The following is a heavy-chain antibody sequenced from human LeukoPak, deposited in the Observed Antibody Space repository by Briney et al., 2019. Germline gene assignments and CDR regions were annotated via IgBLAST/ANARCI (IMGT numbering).Heavy chain of an antibody. V-gene: IGHV1-69*13. D-gene: IGHD2-15*01. CDR2: IIPIFGTA. CDR1: GGTFSSYA. Sequence: SVEVSCKASGGTFSSYAISWVRQAPGQGLEWMGGIIPIFGTANYAQKFQGRVTITADESTSTAYMELSSLRSEDTAVYYCARKGVVAASYFDYWGQGTLVTVSS. J-gene: IGHJ4*02. CDR3: ARKGVVAASYFDY.